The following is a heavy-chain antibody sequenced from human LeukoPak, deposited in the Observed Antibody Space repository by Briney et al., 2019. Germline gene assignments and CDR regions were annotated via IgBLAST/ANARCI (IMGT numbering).Heavy chain of an antibody. CDR3: AKDHRSGWYLDY. Sequence: GGSLRLSCAASGFTFSSYSMNWVRQAPGKGLEWVSVISGSGDSTYYADSVKGRFTISRDNSKNTLYLQMNSLRAEDTAVYYCAKDHRSGWYLDYWGQGTLVTVSS. V-gene: IGHV3-23*01. J-gene: IGHJ4*02. CDR2: ISGSGDST. D-gene: IGHD6-19*01. CDR1: GFTFSSYS.